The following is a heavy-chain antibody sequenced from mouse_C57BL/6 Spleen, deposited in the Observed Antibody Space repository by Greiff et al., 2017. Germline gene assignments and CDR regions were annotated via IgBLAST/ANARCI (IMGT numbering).Heavy chain of an antibody. J-gene: IGHJ1*03. Sequence: ESGPGLVKPSQSLSLTCSVTGYSITSGYYWNWIRQFPGNKLEWMGYISYDGSNNYNPSLKNRISITRDTSKNQFFLKLNSVTTEDTATYYCARDLPLYWYFDVWGTGTTVTVSS. CDR3: ARDLPLYWYFDV. CDR1: GYSITSGYY. D-gene: IGHD2-10*01. CDR2: ISYDGSN. V-gene: IGHV3-6*01.